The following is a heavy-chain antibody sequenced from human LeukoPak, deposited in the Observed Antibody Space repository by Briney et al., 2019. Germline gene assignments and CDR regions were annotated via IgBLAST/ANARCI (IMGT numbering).Heavy chain of an antibody. D-gene: IGHD2-2*01. CDR2: RYYSGST. CDR1: GGSISSYY. J-gene: IGHJ5*02. Sequence: PSETLSLTCSVSGGSISSYYWTWIRQPPGKGLEWIGYRYYSGSTTYNPSLKSRVTISVDTSKNQFSLKLSSVTAADTAVYYCARGRIVVVPAAMNWFDPWGQGTLVTVSS. V-gene: IGHV4-59*12. CDR3: ARGRIVVVPAAMNWFDP.